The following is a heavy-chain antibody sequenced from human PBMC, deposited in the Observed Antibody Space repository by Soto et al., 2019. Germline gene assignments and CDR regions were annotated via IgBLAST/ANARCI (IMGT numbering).Heavy chain of an antibody. Sequence: PGGSLRLSCAASGFTFSSYGMHWVRQAPGKGLEWVAVIWYDGSNKYYADSVKGRFTISRDNSKNTLYLQMNSLRAEDTAVYYCARDIDDILTGYRYPNYYYYYGMDVWGQGTTVTXSS. CDR3: ARDIDDILTGYRYPNYYYYYGMDV. V-gene: IGHV3-33*01. CDR1: GFTFSSYG. D-gene: IGHD3-9*01. J-gene: IGHJ6*02. CDR2: IWYDGSNK.